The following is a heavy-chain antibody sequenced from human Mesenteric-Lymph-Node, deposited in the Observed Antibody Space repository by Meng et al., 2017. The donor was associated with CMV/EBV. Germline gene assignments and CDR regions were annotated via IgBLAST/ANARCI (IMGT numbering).Heavy chain of an antibody. CDR3: ARQDGANFDY. Sequence: GESLKISCAASGFTFSSYAMHWVRQAPGKGLEWVAVISYDGSNQYYADSVKGRFTISRDNSKNTLYLQMNSLRTEDTAVYYCARQDGANFDYWGQGILVTVSS. CDR2: ISYDGSNQ. D-gene: IGHD1-26*01. J-gene: IGHJ4*02. V-gene: IGHV3-30*04. CDR1: GFTFSSYA.